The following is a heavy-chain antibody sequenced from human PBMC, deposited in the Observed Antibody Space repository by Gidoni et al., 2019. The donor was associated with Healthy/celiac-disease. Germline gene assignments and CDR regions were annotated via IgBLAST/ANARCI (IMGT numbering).Heavy chain of an antibody. CDR3: ARVGDLAVAGNYFDY. CDR1: GGTFSSYA. D-gene: IGHD6-19*01. J-gene: IGHJ4*02. V-gene: IGHV1-69*01. CDR2: IIPICGKA. Sequence: QVQLVQSGAAVKKPGSSVKVSCKASGGTFSSYAISWVRQAPGQGLEWMGGIIPICGKANYEQKCKGRVTINADESTSTAYMELSSLRSEDTAVYYCARVGDLAVAGNYFDYWGQGTLVTVSS.